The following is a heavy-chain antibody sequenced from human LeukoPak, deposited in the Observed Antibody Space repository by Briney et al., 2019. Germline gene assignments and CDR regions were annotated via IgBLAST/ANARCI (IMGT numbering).Heavy chain of an antibody. CDR3: ARDPLLRRDAFDI. V-gene: IGHV1-46*01. Sequence: GASVKVSCKASGYTFTSYYMHWVRQAPGQGLEWMGIINHSGGSTSYAQKFQGRVTMTRDTSTSTVYMELSSLRSEDTAVYYCARDPLLRRDAFDIWGQGTMVTVSS. J-gene: IGHJ3*02. D-gene: IGHD1-26*01. CDR2: INHSGGST. CDR1: GYTFTSYY.